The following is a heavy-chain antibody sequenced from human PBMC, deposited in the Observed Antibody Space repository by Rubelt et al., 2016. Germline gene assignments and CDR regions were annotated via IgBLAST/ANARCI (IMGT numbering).Heavy chain of an antibody. CDR1: GFTFTNFG. V-gene: IGHV3-30*02. CDR3: ARASSGYTGGWCDP. Sequence: VQLLESGGGLVQPGGSLTLSCVVSGFTFTNFGMHWVRQAPGKGLEWVAFIRYDGSKKYADSVTARFTISRDNSKNSRYLEMNSLRAEDTAVYDCARASSGYTGGWCDPWGQGTLVTVSS. D-gene: IGHD3-22*01. J-gene: IGHJ5*02. CDR2: IRYDGSKK.